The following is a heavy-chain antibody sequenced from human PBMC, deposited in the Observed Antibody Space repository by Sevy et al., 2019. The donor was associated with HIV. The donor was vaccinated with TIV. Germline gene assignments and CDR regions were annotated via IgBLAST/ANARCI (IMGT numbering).Heavy chain of an antibody. CDR3: ARGSVAGTSVAFDI. J-gene: IGHJ3*02. D-gene: IGHD6-19*01. CDR1: GFTFSSYA. V-gene: IGHV3-64*02. CDR2: ISSNGGST. Sequence: GSLRLSCAASGFTFSSYAMHWVRQAPGKGLEYVSAISSNGGSTYYADSVKGRFTISRDNSKNTLYLQMGSLRAEDMAVYYCARGSVAGTSVAFDIWGQGTMVTVSS.